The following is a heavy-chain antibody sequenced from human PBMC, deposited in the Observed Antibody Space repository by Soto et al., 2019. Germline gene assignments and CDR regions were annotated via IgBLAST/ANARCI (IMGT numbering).Heavy chain of an antibody. J-gene: IGHJ6*02. CDR3: ARGNWNYYYGFDV. CDR1: EFTFGKYY. Sequence: PGGSLRLSCAASEFTFGKYYMTWVRQAPGKGPEWVANIKPDGSEQYYVDSVKGRFTISRDNANNSLYLQMNSLRAEDTAVYFCARGNWNYYYGFDVWGQGTTVTAP. CDR2: IKPDGSEQ. V-gene: IGHV3-7*01. D-gene: IGHD1-20*01.